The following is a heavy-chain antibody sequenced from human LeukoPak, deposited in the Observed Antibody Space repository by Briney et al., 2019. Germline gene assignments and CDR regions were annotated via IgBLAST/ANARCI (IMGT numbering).Heavy chain of an antibody. CDR1: GFSFSSYG. V-gene: IGHV3-48*04. CDR2: IGGWSSPT. Sequence: GGSLRLSCATSGFSFSSYGMSWVRQAPGKGLEWVAYIGGWSSPTYYADSVKGRFTISRDNTRNSLYLQMNNLTVEDTAVYYCARDPGFSVARWGQGSLVFVSS. J-gene: IGHJ4*02. D-gene: IGHD3-3*01. CDR3: ARDPGFSVAR.